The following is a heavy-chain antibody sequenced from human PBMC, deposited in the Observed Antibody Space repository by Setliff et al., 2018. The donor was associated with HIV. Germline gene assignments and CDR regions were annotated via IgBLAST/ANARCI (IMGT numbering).Heavy chain of an antibody. CDR3: ARVGLPGDPPTGYYFYMDV. V-gene: IGHV4-4*07. CDR1: GGSISSHC. Sequence: PSETLSLTCTVSGGSISSHCWSWIRQPAGKGLEWLGHIDTTGSTTYNPTLKSRVTIPVDTSKNQFSLRLSSVTAADTAVYFCARVGLPGDPPTGYYFYMDVWGKGTTVTVSS. CDR2: IDTTGST. J-gene: IGHJ6*03. D-gene: IGHD4-17*01.